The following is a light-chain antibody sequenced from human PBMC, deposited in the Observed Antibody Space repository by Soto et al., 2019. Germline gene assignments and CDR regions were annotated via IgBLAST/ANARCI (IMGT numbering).Light chain of an antibody. J-gene: IGKJ3*01. CDR1: QSVGSSY. Sequence: DIVLTQSPGTLSLSPGERATLSCRASQSVGSSYLSWYQQKTGQAPRLLIYDVSSRATGIPDRFSGSGSGTDFTLTISRLEPEDCAVYFCQQYVSSPFTLGPGTKVDIK. CDR2: DVS. V-gene: IGKV3-20*01. CDR3: QQYVSSPFT.